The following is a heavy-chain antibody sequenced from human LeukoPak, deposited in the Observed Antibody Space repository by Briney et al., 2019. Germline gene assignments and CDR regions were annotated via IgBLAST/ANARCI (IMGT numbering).Heavy chain of an antibody. D-gene: IGHD3-10*01. Sequence: GSLRLSCAASGFSFSSYAMNWVRQPPGKGLEWIGSIYYSGSTYYNPSLKSRVTISVDTSKNQFSLKLSSVTAADTAVYYCARASGSGSYYNDYWFDPWGQGTLVTVSS. CDR2: IYYSGST. J-gene: IGHJ5*02. CDR1: GFSFSSYA. CDR3: ARASGSGSYYNDYWFDP. V-gene: IGHV4-39*07.